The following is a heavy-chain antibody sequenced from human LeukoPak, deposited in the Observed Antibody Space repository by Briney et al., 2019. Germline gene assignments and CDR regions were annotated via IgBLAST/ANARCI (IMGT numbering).Heavy chain of an antibody. CDR2: ISSSTTYI. J-gene: IGHJ5*02. Sequence: PGGSLRLSCAASGFSFSNYAMVWVRQAPGKGLEWVSFISSSTTYIYYADSLKGRFTISRDNAKNSLYLQMNSLRAEDSAVYYCARPSITGIRGLLTGSWFDPWGPGTLVAVSS. D-gene: IGHD1-20*01. CDR1: GFSFSNYA. CDR3: ARPSITGIRGLLTGSWFDP. V-gene: IGHV3-21*06.